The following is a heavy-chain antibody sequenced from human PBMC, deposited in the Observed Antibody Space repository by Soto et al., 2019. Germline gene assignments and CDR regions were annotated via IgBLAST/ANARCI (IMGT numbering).Heavy chain of an antibody. CDR1: GFTFSSYG. CDR2: IWYDGSNK. Sequence: QVQLVESGGGVVQPGRSLRLSCAASGFTFSSYGMHWVRQAPGKGLEWVAVIWYDGSNKYYADSVKGRFTISRDNSKNTLYLQMNSLRAQDTAVYYCASMIAAAGTSYWGQGPLVTVSS. CDR3: ASMIAAAGTSY. V-gene: IGHV3-33*01. D-gene: IGHD6-13*01. J-gene: IGHJ4*02.